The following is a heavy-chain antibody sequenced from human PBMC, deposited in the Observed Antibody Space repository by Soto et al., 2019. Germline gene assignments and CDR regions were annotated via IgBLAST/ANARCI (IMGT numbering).Heavy chain of an antibody. CDR3: ARIIHSSGWEYYFDY. V-gene: IGHV3-20*04. J-gene: IGHJ4*02. CDR2: INWNGGST. Sequence: GGSLRLSCAASGFTFDDYGMSWVRQAPGKGLEWVSGINWNGGSTGYADSVKGRFTISRDNAKNSLYLQMNSLRAEDTALYYCARIIHSSGWEYYFDYWGQGTLVTVSS. CDR1: GFTFDDYG. D-gene: IGHD6-19*01.